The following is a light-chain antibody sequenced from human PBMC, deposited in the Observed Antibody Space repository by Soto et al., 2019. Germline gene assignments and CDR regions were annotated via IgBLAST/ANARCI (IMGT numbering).Light chain of an antibody. CDR2: GVS. J-gene: IGKJ2*01. V-gene: IGKV3-15*01. CDR1: RSLNGN. Sequence: EIVMTQSPATLSLSPGERVTLSCRASRSLNGNLAWYQQKPGQAPRLLIYGVSTRATGIPGKFSGSGSGTEFTLTISSLQSEDFAVYYCQQYNDWPPYTFGQGTKLEIK. CDR3: QQYNDWPPYT.